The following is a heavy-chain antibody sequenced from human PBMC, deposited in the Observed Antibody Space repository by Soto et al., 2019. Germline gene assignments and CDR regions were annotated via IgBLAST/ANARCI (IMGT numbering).Heavy chain of an antibody. V-gene: IGHV3-30*03. Sequence: TGGSLRLSCAASGFTFSSYGMHLVRQAPGKGLEWVAFISYDGSNKYYADSVKGRFTISRDKYKNTLYLQMNSLRAEDTAVYYCARGLHSLFDYWGQGTRVTVSS. D-gene: IGHD2-21*01. J-gene: IGHJ4*02. CDR1: GFTFSSYG. CDR3: ARGLHSLFDY. CDR2: ISYDGSNK.